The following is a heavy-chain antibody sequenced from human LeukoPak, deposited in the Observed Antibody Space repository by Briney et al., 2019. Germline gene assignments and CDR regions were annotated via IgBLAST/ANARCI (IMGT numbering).Heavy chain of an antibody. Sequence: PGGSLRLSCAASGFTFSSYAMSWVRQAPGKGLEWVSAISGSGGSTYYADSVKGRFTISRDNSKNTLYLQMNSLRAKDTAVYYCAKDRCSGGSCYLFDYWGQGTLVTVSS. CDR3: AKDRCSGGSCYLFDY. D-gene: IGHD2-15*01. CDR1: GFTFSSYA. V-gene: IGHV3-23*01. CDR2: ISGSGGST. J-gene: IGHJ4*02.